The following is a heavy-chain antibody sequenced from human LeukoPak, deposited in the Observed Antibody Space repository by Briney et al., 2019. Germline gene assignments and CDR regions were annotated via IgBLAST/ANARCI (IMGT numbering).Heavy chain of an antibody. J-gene: IGHJ3*02. CDR3: ARVYDSSGYLDAFDI. CDR1: GGSISSYY. CDR2: IYYSGST. Sequence: PSETLSPTCTVSGGSISSYYWSWIRQPPGKGLEWVGYIYYSGSTNYNPSLKSRVTISVDASKNQFSLKLSSVTAADTAVYYCARVYDSSGYLDAFDIWGQGTMVTVSS. D-gene: IGHD3-22*01. V-gene: IGHV4-59*01.